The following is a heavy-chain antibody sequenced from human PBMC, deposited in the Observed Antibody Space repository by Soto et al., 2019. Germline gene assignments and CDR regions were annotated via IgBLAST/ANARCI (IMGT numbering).Heavy chain of an antibody. V-gene: IGHV3-66*01. CDR1: GFTVSSNY. Sequence: GGSLRLSCAASGFTVSSNYMSWVRQAPGKGLEWVSVIYSGGSTYYADSVKGRFTIPRDNSKNTLYLQMNSLRAEDTAVYYCARVYGSGSLSVYYYYMDVWGKGTTVTVSS. D-gene: IGHD3-10*01. CDR2: IYSGGST. J-gene: IGHJ6*03. CDR3: ARVYGSGSLSVYYYYMDV.